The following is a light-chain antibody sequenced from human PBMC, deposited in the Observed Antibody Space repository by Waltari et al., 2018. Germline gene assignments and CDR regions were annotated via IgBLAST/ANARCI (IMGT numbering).Light chain of an antibody. CDR1: QSISTW. CDR2: RAS. V-gene: IGKV1-5*03. J-gene: IGKJ4*01. Sequence: DIQLTQSPSTLSVSVGDRLTITCRASQSISTWLAWYQQKPGEAPKRLIYRASSLESGVPSRFSGSGSGTDFTLTISSLQPDDLATYYCQQYYNFPLTFGGGTKVEIK. CDR3: QQYYNFPLT.